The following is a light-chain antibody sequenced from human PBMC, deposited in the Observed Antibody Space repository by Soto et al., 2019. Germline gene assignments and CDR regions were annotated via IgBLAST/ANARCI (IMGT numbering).Light chain of an antibody. V-gene: IGLV2-14*01. J-gene: IGLJ2*01. CDR2: DVS. CDR3: SSQAVSSTLV. CDR1: SSDVGGYNY. Sequence: QSALTQPASVSGSPGQSITISCTGTSSDVGGYNYVSWYQQHPGKVPKLMIYDVSNRPSGVSNRFSGSKSGNTASLTISGRQAEDEADYYCSSQAVSSTLVFGGGTQLTVL.